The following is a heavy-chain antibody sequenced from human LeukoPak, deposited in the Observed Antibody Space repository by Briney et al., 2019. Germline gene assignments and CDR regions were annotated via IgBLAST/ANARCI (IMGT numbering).Heavy chain of an antibody. CDR2: IWYDGSNK. J-gene: IGHJ6*02. CDR3: ATSRSHRTIYYYYGMDL. Sequence: GGSLRLSCAASGFTFSSYGMHWVRQAPGKGLEWVAVIWYDGSNKYYADSVKGRFTISRDNSKKSLYLQMNNLRAEDTAIYYCATSRSHRTIYYYYGMDLWGQGTTVIVSS. CDR1: GFTFSSYG. D-gene: IGHD1-14*01. V-gene: IGHV3-33*03.